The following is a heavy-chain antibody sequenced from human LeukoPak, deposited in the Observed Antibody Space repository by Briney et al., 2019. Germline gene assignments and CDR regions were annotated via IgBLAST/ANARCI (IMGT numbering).Heavy chain of an antibody. V-gene: IGHV3-53*01. CDR3: AKSQGDYGGYWYFDL. J-gene: IGHJ2*01. CDR1: GFTVSNNY. Sequence: GESLRLSCAASGFTVSNNYVSWVRQAPGKGLEWVSVIYSGGSTYYADSVKGRFTISRDKDKNTVYLQMNSLRAEDTAVYYCAKSQGDYGGYWYFDLWGRGTLVTVSS. D-gene: IGHD4-17*01. CDR2: IYSGGST.